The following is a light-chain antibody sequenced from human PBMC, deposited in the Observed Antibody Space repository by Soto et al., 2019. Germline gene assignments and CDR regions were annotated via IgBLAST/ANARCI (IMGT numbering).Light chain of an antibody. V-gene: IGLV1-44*01. CDR3: STWDDSLNGLI. J-gene: IGLJ2*01. CDR2: SNS. CDR1: SSNIKTNG. Sequence: QSVLAQPPSASGTPGQTVTISCSGGSSNIKTNGVSWYQQVPGAAPKLLIYSNSQRPSGAPDRFSGSKSGTSASLAISGLQAEEEATYRCSTWDDSLNGLIFGGGTKLTVL.